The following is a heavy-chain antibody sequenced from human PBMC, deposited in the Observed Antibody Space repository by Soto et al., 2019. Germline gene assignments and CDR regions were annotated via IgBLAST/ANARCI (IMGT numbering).Heavy chain of an antibody. Sequence: SVKVSCKASGGTFSSYAISWVRQAPGQGLEWMGGIIPIFGPANYAQKFQGRVTITADESTSTAYMELSSLRSEDTAVYYCARDRGVWELPKRYYYGMDVWGQGTTVTVSS. CDR1: GGTFSSYA. V-gene: IGHV1-69*13. D-gene: IGHD1-26*01. J-gene: IGHJ6*02. CDR2: IIPIFGPA. CDR3: ARDRGVWELPKRYYYGMDV.